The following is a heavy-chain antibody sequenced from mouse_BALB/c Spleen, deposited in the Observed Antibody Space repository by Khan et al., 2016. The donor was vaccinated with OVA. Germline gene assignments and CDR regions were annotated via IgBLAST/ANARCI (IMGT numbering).Heavy chain of an antibody. D-gene: IGHD2-14*01. CDR3: AKDGAYYRNDGWFAY. CDR2: INPSSGYT. V-gene: IGHV1-4*01. J-gene: IGHJ3*01. CDR1: GYTFTTYT. Sequence: QVQLKQSGVELARPGASVKMSCKASGYTFTTYTMHWVKQRPGQGLEWIGYINPSSGYTNYNQKFKGKATLTADKSSSTAYMQLSSLTSEDSAVYYCAKDGAYYRNDGWFAYWGQGTLVTVSA.